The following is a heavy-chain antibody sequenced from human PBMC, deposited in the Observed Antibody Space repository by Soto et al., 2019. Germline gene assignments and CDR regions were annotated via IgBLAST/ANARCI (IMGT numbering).Heavy chain of an antibody. V-gene: IGHV1-69*08. Sequence: QVQLVQSGAEVKKPGSSVKVSCKASGGTFSTYTITWVRQAPGQGLEWMGRIIPIIGIINYAQKFQGRVTISADKFTGTAYVELTGLRSDDTAAYYCAGDPDSHYNDSHASSYPWGQGTLVTVSS. J-gene: IGHJ5*02. CDR2: IIPIIGII. CDR3: AGDPDSHYNDSHASSYP. CDR1: GGTFSTYT. D-gene: IGHD4-4*01.